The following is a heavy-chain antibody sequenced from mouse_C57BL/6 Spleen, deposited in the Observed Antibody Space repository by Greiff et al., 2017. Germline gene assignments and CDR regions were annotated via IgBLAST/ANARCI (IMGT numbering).Heavy chain of an antibody. CDR1: GYSITSGYY. CDR2: ISYDGSN. J-gene: IGHJ2*01. V-gene: IGHV3-6*01. D-gene: IGHD4-1*01. CDR3: ARKGNWSFDY. Sequence: VQLKESGPGLVKPSQSLSLTCSVTGYSITSGYYWNWIRQFPGNKLEWMGYISYDGSNNYNPSLKNRISITRDTSKNQFFLKLNSVTTEDTATYYCARKGNWSFDYWGQGTTLTVSS.